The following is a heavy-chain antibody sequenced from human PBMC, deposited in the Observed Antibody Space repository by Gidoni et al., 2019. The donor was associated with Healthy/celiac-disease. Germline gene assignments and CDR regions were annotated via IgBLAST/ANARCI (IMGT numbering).Heavy chain of an antibody. Sequence: QVQLVESGGGLFQPGSSLRLSCAASGFTFSSYGMHWVRQAPGKGLEWVAVIGYDGSNKYYADSVKGRFTISRDKSKNTLYLQMNSLRAEDTAVYYCARDLDSSSAGPAYYYYGMDVWGQGTTVTVSS. V-gene: IGHV3-33*01. J-gene: IGHJ6*02. D-gene: IGHD6-6*01. CDR2: IGYDGSNK. CDR1: GFTFSSYG. CDR3: ARDLDSSSAGPAYYYYGMDV.